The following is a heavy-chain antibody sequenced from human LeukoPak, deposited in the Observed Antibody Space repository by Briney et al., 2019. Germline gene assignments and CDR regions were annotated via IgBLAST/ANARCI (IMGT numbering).Heavy chain of an antibody. D-gene: IGHD1-26*01. CDR3: VPTTRDYSRDS. Sequence: GGSLRLSCAAYGFTFSNSWMSWVRQAPGKGLEWVANINQGGNDKQYVDSMKGRFTTARDNANHSLCLQMDDPRVEDTAVYNCVPTTRDYSRDSWGQGTLVTVSS. J-gene: IGHJ4*02. V-gene: IGHV3-7*01. CDR1: GFTFSNSW. CDR2: INQGGNDK.